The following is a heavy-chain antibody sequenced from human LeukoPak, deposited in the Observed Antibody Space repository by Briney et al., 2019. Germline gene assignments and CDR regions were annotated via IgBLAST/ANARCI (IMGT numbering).Heavy chain of an antibody. Sequence: GGSLRLSCAASGFTFSSYGMHWVRQAPGKGLEWVAFIRYDGSNKYYADSVKGRFTISRDNSKNTLYLQMNSLRAEDTAVYYCAKPHFPLFSVLASYYYYGMDVWAQGTTVTVPS. CDR3: AKPHFPLFSVLASYYYYGMDV. CDR1: GFTFSSYG. CDR2: IRYDGSNK. D-gene: IGHD2-21*01. J-gene: IGHJ6*02. V-gene: IGHV3-30*02.